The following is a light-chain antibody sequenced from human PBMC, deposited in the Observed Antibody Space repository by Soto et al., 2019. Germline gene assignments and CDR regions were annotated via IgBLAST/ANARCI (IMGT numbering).Light chain of an antibody. V-gene: IGKV1-33*01. J-gene: IGKJ2*01. CDR1: QDISNY. CDR3: QQYDNLPST. CDR2: DAS. Sequence: DIQMTQSPSSLSASVGDRVTITCQASQDISNYLNWYQQKPGKAPKLLIYDASNLETGVPSRFSGSGSGTDFTVTISSLQPEDIATYYCQQYDNLPSTFGQGTKLEIK.